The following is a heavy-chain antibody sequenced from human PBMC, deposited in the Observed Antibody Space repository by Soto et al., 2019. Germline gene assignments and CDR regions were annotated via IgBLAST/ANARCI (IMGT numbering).Heavy chain of an antibody. CDR3: ARDSFGAFDI. CDR2: ISSSSSYI. Sequence: EVQLVESGGGLVKPGGSLRLSCAASGFTFSSYSMNWVRQAPGKGLEWVSAISSSSSYIYYADSVKGRFTISRDNAKNSLYLQMNSLRAEDTAVYYCARDSFGAFDIWGQGTMVTVSS. J-gene: IGHJ3*02. D-gene: IGHD3-16*01. V-gene: IGHV3-21*01. CDR1: GFTFSSYS.